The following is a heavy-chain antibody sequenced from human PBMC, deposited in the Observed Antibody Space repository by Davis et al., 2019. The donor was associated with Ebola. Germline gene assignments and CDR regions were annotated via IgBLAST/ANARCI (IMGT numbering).Heavy chain of an antibody. D-gene: IGHD4-23*01. Sequence: GGSLRLSCAASGFIFSSYVMSWVRQAPGKGLEWVSTLGTSADTYYAESVKGRFTISRDNSKNTLYLQMNSLRAEDTAVYYCARDQSDYGAHSLDYWGQGILVTVSS. J-gene: IGHJ4*02. CDR3: ARDQSDYGAHSLDY. CDR1: GFIFSSYV. V-gene: IGHV3-23*01. CDR2: LGTSADT.